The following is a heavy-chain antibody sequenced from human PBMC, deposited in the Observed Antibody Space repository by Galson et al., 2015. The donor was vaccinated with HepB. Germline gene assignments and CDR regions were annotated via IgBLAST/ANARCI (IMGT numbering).Heavy chain of an antibody. V-gene: IGHV3-21*01. CDR3: ARDTGYCSSTSCYNDAFDI. J-gene: IGHJ3*02. D-gene: IGHD2-2*03. Sequence: SLRLSCAASGFTFSSYSMNWVRQAPGKGLEWVSSISSSSSYIYYADSVKGRFTISRDNAKNSLYLQMNSLRAEDTAVYYCARDTGYCSSTSCYNDAFDIWGQGTMVTVSS. CDR2: ISSSSSYI. CDR1: GFTFSSYS.